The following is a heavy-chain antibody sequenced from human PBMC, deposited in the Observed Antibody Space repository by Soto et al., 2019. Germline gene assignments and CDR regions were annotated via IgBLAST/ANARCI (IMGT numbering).Heavy chain of an antibody. Sequence: QVQLVQSGAEVKKPGASVKVSCKASGYTFTNYGISWVRQAPGQGLEWMGWISAYNGNTDYAQKVQGRVTMTTDTSTSTAYMELRSLRSDDTVVYYCASGGTYYGSGKDYFDYWGQGTLITVSS. J-gene: IGHJ4*02. CDR1: GYTFTNYG. CDR3: ASGGTYYGSGKDYFDY. CDR2: ISAYNGNT. D-gene: IGHD3-10*01. V-gene: IGHV1-18*01.